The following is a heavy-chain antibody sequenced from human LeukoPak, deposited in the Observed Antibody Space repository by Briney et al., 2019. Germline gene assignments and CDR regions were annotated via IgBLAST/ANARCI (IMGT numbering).Heavy chain of an antibody. CDR2: IYHSGST. V-gene: IGHV4-38-2*02. Sequence: SETLSLTCTVSGYSISSGYYWGWIRQPPGKGLEWIGSIYHSGSTYYNPSLKSRVTISVDTSKNQFSLKLSSVTAADTAVYYCARGSITEDYWGQGTLVTVSS. CDR1: GYSISSGYY. CDR3: ARGSITEDY. D-gene: IGHD3-3*01. J-gene: IGHJ4*02.